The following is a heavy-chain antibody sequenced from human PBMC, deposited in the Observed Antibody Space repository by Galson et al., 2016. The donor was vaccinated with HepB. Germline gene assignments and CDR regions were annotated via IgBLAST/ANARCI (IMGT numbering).Heavy chain of an antibody. CDR2: ISANGGNT. V-gene: IGHV3-23*01. Sequence: SLRLSCAASGFIFRGYAMSWVRQAPGKGLEWVSSISANGGNTYYADSVKGRFTISRDNSKNTLFVQMNSLRVEDTAIYYCAKEPTAAYGYCDRWGRGTLVTVSS. D-gene: IGHD6-25*01. CDR3: AKEPTAAYGYCDR. CDR1: GFIFRGYA. J-gene: IGHJ2*01.